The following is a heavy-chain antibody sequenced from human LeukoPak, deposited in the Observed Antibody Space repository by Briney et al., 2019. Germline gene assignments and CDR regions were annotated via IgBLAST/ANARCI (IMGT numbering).Heavy chain of an antibody. CDR1: GGSISSYY. J-gene: IGHJ4*02. Sequence: PSETLSLTCTVSGGSISSYYWSWIRQSPGKGLEWIGYINYSGSTNYNPSLKSRVTISVDTSKNQFSLKLNSVTAADTAMYYCARSAPGKYGAYDYWGQGTLVTVSS. CDR3: ARSAPGKYGAYDY. V-gene: IGHV4-59*01. D-gene: IGHD4/OR15-4a*01. CDR2: INYSGST.